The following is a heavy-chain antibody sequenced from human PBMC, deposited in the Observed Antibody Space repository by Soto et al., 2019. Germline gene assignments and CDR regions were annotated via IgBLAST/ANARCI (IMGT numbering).Heavy chain of an antibody. J-gene: IGHJ6*02. CDR1: GGSISSSSYY. V-gene: IGHV4-39*01. D-gene: IGHD3-16*01. CDR3: ASHDDPRYYYYGMDV. Sequence: QLQLQESGPGLVKPSETLSLTCTVSGGSISSSSYYWGWIRQPPGKGLEWIGSIYYSGSTYYNPSLNRRVTISVDTSKNQCSLKLSSVTAADTAVYYCASHDDPRYYYYGMDVWGQGTTVTVSS. CDR2: IYYSGST.